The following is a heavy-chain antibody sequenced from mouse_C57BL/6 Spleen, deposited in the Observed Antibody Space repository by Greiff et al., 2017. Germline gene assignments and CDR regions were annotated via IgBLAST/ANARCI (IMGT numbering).Heavy chain of an antibody. D-gene: IGHD1-1*01. Sequence: QVQLQQPGAELVKPGASVKLSCKASGYTFTSYWMHWVKQSPGRGLEWIGRIDPNSGGTKYNEKFKSKATLTVDKPSSTAYMQLSSLTSEDSAVYDWARRMTTVVEGYFDVWGTGTTVTVSS. CDR3: ARRMTTVVEGYFDV. CDR2: IDPNSGGT. V-gene: IGHV1-72*01. J-gene: IGHJ1*03. CDR1: GYTFTSYW.